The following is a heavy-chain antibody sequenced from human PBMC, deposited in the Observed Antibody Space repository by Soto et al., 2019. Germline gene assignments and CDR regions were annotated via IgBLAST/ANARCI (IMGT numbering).Heavy chain of an antibody. CDR1: GFTVSSNY. D-gene: IGHD6-13*01. Sequence: GGSLRLSCAASGFTVSSNYMSWVRQAPGKGLEWVSVIYSGGSTYYADSVKGRFTISRDNSKNTLYLQMNSLRAEDTAVYYCARNPSGYSSSWSPGGWFDPWGQGTLVTVSS. V-gene: IGHV3-53*01. J-gene: IGHJ5*02. CDR3: ARNPSGYSSSWSPGGWFDP. CDR2: IYSGGST.